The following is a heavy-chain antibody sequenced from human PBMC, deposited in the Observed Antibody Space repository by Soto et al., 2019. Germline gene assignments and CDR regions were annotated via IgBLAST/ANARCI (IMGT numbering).Heavy chain of an antibody. D-gene: IGHD1-26*01. J-gene: IGHJ6*02. CDR1: GGSISSSNW. Sequence: QVQLQESGPGLVKPSGTLSLTCAVSGGSISSSNWWSWVRQPPGKGLEWIGEIYHSGSTNYNPSRKSRVTISVDKSQNQFSLKLSSVTAADTAVYYCARVSGSYYYGMDVWGQGTTVTVSS. CDR2: IYHSGST. V-gene: IGHV4-4*02. CDR3: ARVSGSYYYGMDV.